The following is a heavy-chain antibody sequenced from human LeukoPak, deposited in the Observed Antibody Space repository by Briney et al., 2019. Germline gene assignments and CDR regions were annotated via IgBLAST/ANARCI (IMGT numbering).Heavy chain of an antibody. CDR3: ASSLVGIAAAGLDY. J-gene: IGHJ4*02. CDR2: ISGSGST. D-gene: IGHD6-13*01. CDR1: GFTFSSYW. V-gene: IGHV3-23*01. Sequence: GGSLRLSCAASGFTFSSYWMHWVRQAPGKGLEWVSAISGSGSTYHADSVKGRFTISRDIFKNTLYLQMNSLRAEDTAVYYCASSLVGIAAAGLDYWGQGTLVTVSS.